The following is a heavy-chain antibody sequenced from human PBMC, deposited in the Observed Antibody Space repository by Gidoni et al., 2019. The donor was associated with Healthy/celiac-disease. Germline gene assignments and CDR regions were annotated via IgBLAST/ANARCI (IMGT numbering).Heavy chain of an antibody. D-gene: IGHD5-18*01. V-gene: IGHV3-49*03. J-gene: IGHJ2*01. Sequence: EVQLVESGGGLVQPGRSLRLSCTASGFTFADYAFSWFRQAPGTGLGWVGFVRNQTYGGTTDYAASVKGRFTISRDDSKSIGYLQMNSLKTEDTAVYYCTRIGEGYSSGRGWYFDLWGHGTLVTVSS. CDR2: VRNQTYGGTT. CDR1: GFTFADYA. CDR3: TRIGEGYSSGRGWYFDL.